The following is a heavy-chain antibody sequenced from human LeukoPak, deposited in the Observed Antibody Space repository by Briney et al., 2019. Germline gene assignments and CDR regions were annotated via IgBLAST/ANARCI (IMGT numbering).Heavy chain of an antibody. D-gene: IGHD5-12*01. V-gene: IGHV4-34*01. CDR1: GGSFRGHY. CDR3: ARAPRPAIVATAYFDY. Sequence: SETLSLTCAVYGGSFRGHYWNWIRQPPGKGLEWIGEINHSGFTNYNPSLKSRVTMSVDTSKNQFSLKLSSVTAADTAVYYCARAPRPAIVATAYFDYWGQGTLVTVSS. CDR2: INHSGFT. J-gene: IGHJ4*02.